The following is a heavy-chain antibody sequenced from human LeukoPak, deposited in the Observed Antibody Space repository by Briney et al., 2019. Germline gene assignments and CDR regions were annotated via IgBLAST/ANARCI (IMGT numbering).Heavy chain of an antibody. CDR1: GFTVSSNY. D-gene: IGHD3-10*01. J-gene: IGHJ4*02. CDR2: IYSGGST. Sequence: GGSLRLSCAASGFTVSSNYMSWVRQAPGKGLEWVSVIYSGGSTYYADSVKGRFTISRDNSKNTLYLQMNSLRAEDTAVYYCGPTLRGWFGELANWGQGTLVTVSS. CDR3: GPTLRGWFGELAN. V-gene: IGHV3-53*01.